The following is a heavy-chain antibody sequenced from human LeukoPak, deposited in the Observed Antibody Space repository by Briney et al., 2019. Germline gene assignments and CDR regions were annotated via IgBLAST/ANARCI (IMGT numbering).Heavy chain of an antibody. D-gene: IGHD3-10*01. CDR2: ITPNSGGT. Sequence: ASVKVSCKASVYTFTGQYLHWVRQAPGQGLEWMGWITPNSGGTNYAQKFQDRVTMTRDTSISTAYMELSRLRSDDTAIYYCATGSGTYSPDYWGQGTLVTVSS. J-gene: IGHJ4*02. CDR3: ATGSGTYSPDY. CDR1: VYTFTGQY. V-gene: IGHV1-2*02.